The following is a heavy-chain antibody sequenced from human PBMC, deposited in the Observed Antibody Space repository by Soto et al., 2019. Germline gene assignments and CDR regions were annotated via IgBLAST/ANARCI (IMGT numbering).Heavy chain of an antibody. CDR1: GYTFTSYG. CDR2: ISAYNGNT. J-gene: IGHJ6*02. Sequence: GASVKVSCKASGYTFTSYGISWVRQAPGQGLEWMGWISAYNGNTNYAQKLQGRVTMTTDTSTSTAYMELRSLRSDDTAVYYCAIGQWELPLDYYYGMDVWGQGTTVTVSS. CDR3: AIGQWELPLDYYYGMDV. V-gene: IGHV1-18*01. D-gene: IGHD1-26*01.